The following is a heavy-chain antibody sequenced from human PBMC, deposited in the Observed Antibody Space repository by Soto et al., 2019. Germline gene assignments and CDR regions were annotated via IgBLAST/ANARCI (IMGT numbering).Heavy chain of an antibody. Sequence: PSDTLSLTCAVYGGSFGGYYWSWIRQPPGKGLEWIGEINHSGSTNYNPSLKSRVTISVDTSKNQFSLKLSSVTAADTAVYYCARGARYYGSGKFYYYMDVWGKGTTVTVSS. CDR1: GGSFGGYY. CDR2: INHSGST. V-gene: IGHV4-34*01. CDR3: ARGARYYGSGKFYYYMDV. D-gene: IGHD3-10*01. J-gene: IGHJ6*03.